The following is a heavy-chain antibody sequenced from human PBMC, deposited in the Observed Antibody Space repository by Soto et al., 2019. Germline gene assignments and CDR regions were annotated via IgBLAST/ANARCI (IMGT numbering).Heavy chain of an antibody. J-gene: IGHJ4*02. CDR1: GGSVSGGSYY. CDR2: IYYSGST. Sequence: SETLSLTCTFSGGSVSGGSYYCSWIGQPPWKGLEWIGYIYYSGSTNYNPSLKSRVTISVDTSKNQFSLKLSSVTAADTAVYYCARDTTDETAVARSVFDYWGQGTPVTVS. D-gene: IGHD6-19*01. CDR3: ARDTTDETAVARSVFDY. V-gene: IGHV4-61*01.